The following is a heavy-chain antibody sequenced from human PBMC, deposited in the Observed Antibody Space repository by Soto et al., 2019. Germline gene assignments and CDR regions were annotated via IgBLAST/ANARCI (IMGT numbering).Heavy chain of an antibody. CDR2: ISGSGGST. CDR1: GFTFSSYA. J-gene: IGHJ4*02. V-gene: IGHV3-23*01. D-gene: IGHD6-19*01. CDR3: AKPTQQWLVVDLDY. Sequence: EVQLLESGGGLVQPGGSLRLSCAASGFTFSSYAMSWVRQAPGKGLEWVSAISGSGGSTYYADSVKGRFTIPRDNSKNTLYRQMNSLRAEDTAVYYCAKPTQQWLVVDLDYWGQGTLVTVSS.